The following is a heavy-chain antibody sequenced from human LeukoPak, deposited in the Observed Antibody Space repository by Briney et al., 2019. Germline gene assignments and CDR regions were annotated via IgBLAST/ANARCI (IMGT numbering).Heavy chain of an antibody. V-gene: IGHV3-23*01. D-gene: IGHD2-15*01. CDR2: ISGSGGST. Sequence: GGSLRLSCAASGFTFSSYAMSWVRQAPGKGLEWVSAISGSGGSTYYADSVKGRFTISRDNSKNTLYLQMNSLRAEDTAVYYCAKDKGDCSGGSCYPDYFGYWGQGTLVTVSS. CDR1: GFTFSSYA. CDR3: AKDKGDCSGGSCYPDYFGY. J-gene: IGHJ4*02.